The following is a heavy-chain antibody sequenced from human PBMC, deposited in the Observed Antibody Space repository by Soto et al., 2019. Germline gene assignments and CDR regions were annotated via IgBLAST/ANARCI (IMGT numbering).Heavy chain of an antibody. CDR1: GYIFTNYG. J-gene: IGHJ6*02. CDR2: ISGNNGQT. D-gene: IGHD3-9*01. V-gene: IGHV1-18*04. Sequence: QVQLVQSGAEVKKPGASVKVSCKASGYIFTNYGVTWVRQAPGQGLEWMGWISGNNGQTNYGQKFQDRVTMTTDTSTGTVQMELSSLRSDDTAVYYCARVAYYDVFTGYDPQKYYYYGMDVWGQGTSVTVSS. CDR3: ARVAYYDVFTGYDPQKYYYYGMDV.